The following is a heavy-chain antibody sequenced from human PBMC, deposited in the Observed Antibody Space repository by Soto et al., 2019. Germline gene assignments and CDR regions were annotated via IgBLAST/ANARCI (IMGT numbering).Heavy chain of an antibody. V-gene: IGHV3-30*18. CDR1: QFTFRSYG. D-gene: IGHD3-10*01. J-gene: IGHJ5*02. Sequence: GGSLRLSCATSQFTFRSYGMHWVRQAPGKGLQWVAHISYDGHTQDLADFVKDRFTISRDNSKNTVYLQMTTLRVDDTAKYYCAKNSGWFNTWGQGTLVTVSS. CDR2: ISYDGHTQ. CDR3: AKNSGWFNT.